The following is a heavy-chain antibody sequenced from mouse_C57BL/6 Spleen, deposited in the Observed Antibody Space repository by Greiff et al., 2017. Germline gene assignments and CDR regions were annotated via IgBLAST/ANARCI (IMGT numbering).Heavy chain of an antibody. CDR1: GYTFTDYY. Sequence: VQLQQSGPELVKPGASVKISCKASGYTFTDYYINWVKQRPGQGLEWIGWIFPGSGSTYYNEKFNGKATLTVDNSSSTSYMLLSSLTSEDSAVYFGARGHYYGSSFFDYWGQGTTLTVSS. D-gene: IGHD1-1*01. CDR3: ARGHYYGSSFFDY. CDR2: IFPGSGST. V-gene: IGHV1-75*01. J-gene: IGHJ2*01.